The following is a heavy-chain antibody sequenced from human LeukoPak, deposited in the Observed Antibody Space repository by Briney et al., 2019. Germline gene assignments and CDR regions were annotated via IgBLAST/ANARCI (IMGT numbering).Heavy chain of an antibody. V-gene: IGHV4-34*01. CDR3: ARDLGATIEGAFDY. CDR2: INHSGST. D-gene: IGHD5-12*01. CDR1: GGSMSSYY. Sequence: SETLSLTCTVSGGSMSSYYWSWIRQPPGKGLEWIGEINHSGSTNYNPSLKSRVTISVDTSKNQFSLKLSSVTAADTAVYYCARDLGATIEGAFDYWGQGTLVTVSS. J-gene: IGHJ4*02.